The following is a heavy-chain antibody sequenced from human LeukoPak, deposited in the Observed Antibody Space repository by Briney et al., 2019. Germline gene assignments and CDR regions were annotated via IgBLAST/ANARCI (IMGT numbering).Heavy chain of an antibody. CDR1: RFTFSNYG. V-gene: IGHV3-30*02. D-gene: IGHD1-26*01. J-gene: IGHJ3*02. CDR2: IQYDGSNK. Sequence: PGGSLRLSCAASRFTFSNYGMHWVRQAPGKGLEWVAVIQYDGSNKHYADSVKGRFTISRDNSKNTLYLQMNSLRAEDTAMYYCAKLRGSGTYNDALDIWGQGTLVTVSS. CDR3: AKLRGSGTYNDALDI.